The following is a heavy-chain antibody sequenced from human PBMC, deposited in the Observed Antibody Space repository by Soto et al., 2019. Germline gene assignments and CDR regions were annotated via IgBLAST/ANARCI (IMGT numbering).Heavy chain of an antibody. CDR2: ISSSSSYI. J-gene: IGHJ4*02. CDR1: GFTFSSYS. Sequence: EVQLVESGGGLVKPGGSLRLSCAASGFTFSSYSMNWVRQAPGKGLEWVSSISSSSSYIYYADSVKGRFTISRDNAKNSLYLQMNSLRAEDTAVYYCARDQGAGGGNSLDYWGQGTLVTVSP. V-gene: IGHV3-21*01. CDR3: ARDQGAGGGNSLDY. D-gene: IGHD2-21*02.